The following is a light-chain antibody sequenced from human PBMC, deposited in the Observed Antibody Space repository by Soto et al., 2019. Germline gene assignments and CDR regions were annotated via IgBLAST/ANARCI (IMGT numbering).Light chain of an antibody. CDR2: GAS. V-gene: IGKV3-15*01. Sequence: EIVMTQSPATLSVSPGERATLSCRASHSVSDNLAWYQQKLGQAPRVLIHGASTRATGIPARFGGSGSGTEFTLTISSLQSEDFAVYYCHQYNSWPLTFGQGTKVEIK. CDR3: HQYNSWPLT. J-gene: IGKJ1*01. CDR1: HSVSDN.